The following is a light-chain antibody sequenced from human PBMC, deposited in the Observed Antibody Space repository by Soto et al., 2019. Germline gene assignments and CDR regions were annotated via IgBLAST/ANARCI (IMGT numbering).Light chain of an antibody. CDR3: SSYTSSSTPYV. J-gene: IGLJ1*01. CDR2: DVS. Sequence: QSVLTQPASVSGSPGQSITISCPGTSSDVGGYNYVSWYQQHPGKAPKLMIYDVSNRPSGVSNRFSGSKSGNTASLTISGLQAEDEADYYCSSYTSSSTPYVFGTGPKVTVL. CDR1: SSDVGGYNY. V-gene: IGLV2-14*01.